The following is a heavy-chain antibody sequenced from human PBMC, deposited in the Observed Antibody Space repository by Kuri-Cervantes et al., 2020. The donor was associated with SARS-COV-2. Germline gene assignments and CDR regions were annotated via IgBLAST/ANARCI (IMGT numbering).Heavy chain of an antibody. Sequence: GESLKISCKGSGYSFSDYWIGWVRQMPGKGLEWMGIIYPGDSDTRYRPSFQGRVTISADTSIGTAYLRWSSLRASDTAIYYCARSTPFRRLVVISQGGAFDIWGQGTMVTVSS. J-gene: IGHJ3*02. CDR2: IYPGDSDT. V-gene: IGHV5-51*01. CDR1: GYSFSDYW. D-gene: IGHD3-22*01. CDR3: ARSTPFRRLVVISQGGAFDI.